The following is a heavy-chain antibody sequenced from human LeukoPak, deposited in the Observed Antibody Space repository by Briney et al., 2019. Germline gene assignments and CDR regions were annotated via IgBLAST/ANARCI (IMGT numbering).Heavy chain of an antibody. D-gene: IGHD2-2*01. CDR3: ARDGIVVVPAAPPARRYYYYGMDV. V-gene: IGHV4-59*01. Sequence: SETLSLTCTVSGGSISSYYWSWIRQPPGKGLEWIGYIHYSGSTNYNPSLKSRVTISVDTSKNQFSLKLSSVTAADTAVYYCARDGIVVVPAAPPARRYYYYGMDVWGKGTTVTVSS. CDR1: GGSISSYY. J-gene: IGHJ6*04. CDR2: IHYSGST.